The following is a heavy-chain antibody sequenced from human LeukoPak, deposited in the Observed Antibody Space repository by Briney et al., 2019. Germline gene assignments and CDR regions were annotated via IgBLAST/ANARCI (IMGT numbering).Heavy chain of an antibody. D-gene: IGHD3-10*01. CDR1: GYTFTSYY. CDR2: INPSGGST. Sequence: ASVKVSCKASGYTFTSYYMHWVRQAPGQGLEWMGIINPSGGSTSYAQKFQGRVTMTTDTSTSTAYMELRSLRSDDTAVYYCAMTMVRGADDYWGQGTMVTVSS. CDR3: AMTMVRGADDY. J-gene: IGHJ4*02. V-gene: IGHV1-46*01.